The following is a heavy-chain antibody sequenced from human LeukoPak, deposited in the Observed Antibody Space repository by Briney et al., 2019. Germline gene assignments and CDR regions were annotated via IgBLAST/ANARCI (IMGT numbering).Heavy chain of an antibody. D-gene: IGHD6-19*01. J-gene: IGHJ4*02. V-gene: IGHV3-49*04. CDR3: TRGGGSTGWFRNY. Sequence: GGSLRLSCLASGLTFGDYAMSWVRQAPGKGLEWVGFVRSKAYGGTTQYAASVKGRFTISRDDSKSIAYLHMNSLKSEDTAVYYCTRGGGSTGWFRNYWGQGTLVTVSS. CDR2: VRSKAYGGTT. CDR1: GLTFGDYA.